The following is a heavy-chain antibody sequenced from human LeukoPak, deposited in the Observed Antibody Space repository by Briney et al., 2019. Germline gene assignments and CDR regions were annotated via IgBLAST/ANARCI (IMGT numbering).Heavy chain of an antibody. CDR3: ARGLTDIVVAPAI. D-gene: IGHD2-2*01. Sequence: ASVKVSCKASGYTFTNYDVNWVRQATGQGLEWMGWMNPTSGKAGFAQRFQGRVSMTRNISISTAYMELSSLTSEDTAVYYCARGLTDIVVAPAIWGQGTMVTVSS. V-gene: IGHV1-8*01. CDR1: GYTFTNYD. CDR2: MNPTSGKA. J-gene: IGHJ3*02.